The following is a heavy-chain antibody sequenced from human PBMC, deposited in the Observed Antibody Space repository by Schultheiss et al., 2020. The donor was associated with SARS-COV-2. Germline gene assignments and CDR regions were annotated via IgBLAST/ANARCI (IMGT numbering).Heavy chain of an antibody. CDR3: ASGVVPGGNWFDP. D-gene: IGHD2-2*01. CDR1: GGSVSSGSYY. J-gene: IGHJ5*02. CDR2: IYYSGST. V-gene: IGHV4-61*01. Sequence: SETLSLTCTVSGGSVSSGSYYWGWIRQPPGKGLEWIGYIYYSGSTNYNPSLKSRVTISVDTSKNQFSLKLSSVTAADTAVYYCASGVVPGGNWFDPWGQGTLVTVSS.